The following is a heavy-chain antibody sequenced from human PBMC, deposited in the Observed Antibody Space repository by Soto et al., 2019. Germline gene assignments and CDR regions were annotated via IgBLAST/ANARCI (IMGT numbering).Heavy chain of an antibody. J-gene: IGHJ6*02. V-gene: IGHV4-34*01. CDR3: ARGRDDGMDV. Sequence: QVQLQQWGAGLLKPSETLSLTCAVYGGSFSGYHWSWIRQPPGKGLEWIGEINHSGSTNYNPSLKSRVTISVDTSKNQFSLKLSSVTAADTAVYYCARGRDDGMDVWGQGTTVTVSS. CDR1: GGSFSGYH. CDR2: INHSGST.